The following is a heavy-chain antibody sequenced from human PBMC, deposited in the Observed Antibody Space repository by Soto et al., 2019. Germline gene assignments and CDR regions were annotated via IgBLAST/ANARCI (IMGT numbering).Heavy chain of an antibody. V-gene: IGHV4-38-2*01. CDR3: ARRLSYSSSWYFYDY. Sequence: WETLSLTCAVSGYSISSGYYWGWIRQPPGKGLEWIGSIYHSGSTYYNPSLKSRVTISVDTSKNQFSLKLSSVTAADTAVYYCARRLSYSSSWYFYDYWGQGTLVTVSS. CDR2: IYHSGST. D-gene: IGHD6-13*01. J-gene: IGHJ4*02. CDR1: GYSISSGYY.